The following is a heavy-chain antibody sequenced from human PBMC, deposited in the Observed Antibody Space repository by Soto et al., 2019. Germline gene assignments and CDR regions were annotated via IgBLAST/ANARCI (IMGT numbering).Heavy chain of an antibody. V-gene: IGHV4-4*02. D-gene: IGHD3-22*01. Sequence: SETLRLTCAVSGGSISSSNWWSWVRQPPGKGLEWIGEIYHSGSTNYNPSLKSRVTISVDKSKNQVSLKPSSGTAADTAVYYCARAPPPPFYYYDSSDYFDSGGQGTLVPVSS. J-gene: IGHJ4*02. CDR3: ARAPPPPFYYYDSSDYFDS. CDR2: IYHSGST. CDR1: GGSISSSNW.